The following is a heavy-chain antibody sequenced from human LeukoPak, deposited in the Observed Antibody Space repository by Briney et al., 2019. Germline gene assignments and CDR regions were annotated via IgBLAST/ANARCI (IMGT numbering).Heavy chain of an antibody. D-gene: IGHD2-2*01. CDR2: ISGSGGST. CDR1: GFIFSNYA. V-gene: IGHV3-23*01. J-gene: IGHJ6*02. CDR3: AKPPCTSCYLFRMDA. Sequence: GGSLRLSCAVSGFIFSNYAMSWVRQAPGKGLEWVSTISGSGGSTYDADFVKGRFTNSRDNSKITLYLQMNSLGAEDTAVYYCAKPPCTSCYLFRMDAWGQGTTVTVSS.